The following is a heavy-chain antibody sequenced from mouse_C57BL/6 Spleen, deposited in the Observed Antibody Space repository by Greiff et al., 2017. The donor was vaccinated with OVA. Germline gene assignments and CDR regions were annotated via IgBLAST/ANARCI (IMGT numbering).Heavy chain of an antibody. D-gene: IGHD3-3*01. V-gene: IGHV14-3*01. Sequence: EVKLVESVAELVRPGASVKLSCTASGFNIKNTYMHWVKQRPEQGLEWIGRIDPANGNTKYAPKFQGKATITADTSSNTAYLQLSSLTSEDTASYYCASGGTEEYYFYYWGQGTTLTVSS. J-gene: IGHJ2*01. CDR3: ASGGTEEYYFYY. CDR1: GFNIKNTY. CDR2: IDPANGNT.